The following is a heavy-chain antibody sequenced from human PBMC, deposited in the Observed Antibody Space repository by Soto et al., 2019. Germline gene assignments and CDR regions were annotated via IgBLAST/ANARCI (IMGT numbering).Heavy chain of an antibody. CDR2: ISSSSGYI. Sequence: EVQLVESGGGLVKPGGYLRLSCAASGFTFSTYSMNWVRQAPGKGLEWGSSISSSSGYIYYADSVKGRFTISRDDAKNSLSLQMNSLRAEDTAVYYCARVRSYSYGQVYGMDVWGQGTTVTVSS. D-gene: IGHD5-18*01. J-gene: IGHJ6*02. V-gene: IGHV3-21*01. CDR3: ARVRSYSYGQVYGMDV. CDR1: GFTFSTYS.